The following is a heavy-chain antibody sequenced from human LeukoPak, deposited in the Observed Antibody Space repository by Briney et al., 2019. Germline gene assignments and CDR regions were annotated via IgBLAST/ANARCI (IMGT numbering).Heavy chain of an antibody. J-gene: IGHJ4*02. V-gene: IGHV3-11*04. Sequence: LSLTCTVSGGSISSYYWSWIRQAPGKGLEWVSYISSSGSTIYYADSVKGRFTISRDNSKNTLYLQMNSLRAEDTAVYYCAKDRNLRYFDWLLPADYWGQGTLVTVSS. CDR1: GGSISSYY. D-gene: IGHD3-9*01. CDR3: AKDRNLRYFDWLLPADY. CDR2: ISSSGSTI.